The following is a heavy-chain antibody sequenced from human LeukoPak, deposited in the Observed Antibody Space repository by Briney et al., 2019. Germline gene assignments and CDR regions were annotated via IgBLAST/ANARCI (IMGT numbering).Heavy chain of an antibody. CDR3: ARTYFYDSSGYFDAFDI. CDR2: IKQDGSEK. J-gene: IGHJ3*02. D-gene: IGHD3-22*01. CDR1: GFTFSTYW. Sequence: GGSLRLSCAASGFTFSTYWMSWVRQAPGKGLERVANIKQDGSEKYYVDSVKGRFTIFRDNAKNSLYLQMNSLRVEDTAVYYCARTYFYDSSGYFDAFDIWGQGTKVTVSS. V-gene: IGHV3-7*01.